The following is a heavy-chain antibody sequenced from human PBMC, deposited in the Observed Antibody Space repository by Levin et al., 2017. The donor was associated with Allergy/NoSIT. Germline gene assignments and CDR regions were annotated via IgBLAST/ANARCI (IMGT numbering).Heavy chain of an antibody. Sequence: SETLSLTCTVSGGSIGGDSISIYYWSWIRQPPGKGLEWLGYVSYTGSTNYNSSLKSRVTISVDTSKNQFSLNLTSVTAADTAVYYCARKFPYNGGNYFDYWGQGILVTVSS. V-gene: IGHV4-61*01. CDR2: VSYTGST. CDR3: ARKFPYNGGNYFDY. J-gene: IGHJ4*02. CDR1: GGSIGGDSISIYY. D-gene: IGHD5-24*01.